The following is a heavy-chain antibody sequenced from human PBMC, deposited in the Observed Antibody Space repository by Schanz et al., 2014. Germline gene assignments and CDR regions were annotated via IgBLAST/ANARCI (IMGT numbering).Heavy chain of an antibody. CDR3: ARDEGRDGYNLAFDV. CDR1: GFTVSSNY. V-gene: IGHV3-53*01. J-gene: IGHJ3*01. CDR2: VYMSAAST. Sequence: EVQLVESGGGLLQPGGSLRLSCAVSGFTVSSNYMSWVRQAPGKGLEWVSTVYMSAASTRYADSVKGRFIISRDSSKNTLFLQMNSLRPEDTALYFCARDEGRDGYNLAFDVWGQGTLVTVSS. D-gene: IGHD5-12*01.